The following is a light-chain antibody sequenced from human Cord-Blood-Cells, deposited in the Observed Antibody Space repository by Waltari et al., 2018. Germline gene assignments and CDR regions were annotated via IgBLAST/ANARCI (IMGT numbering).Light chain of an antibody. CDR3: TSYASSSTLV. CDR2: S. CDR1: SSDVGGYNY. V-gene: IGLV2-14*01. J-gene: IGLJ2*01. Sequence: QSALTQPACVSGSPGQSITLSCTGTSSDVGGYNYVSKRPSGVSNRFSGSKAGNTASLTISGLQAEDEADYYCTSYASSSTLVFGGGTKLTVL.